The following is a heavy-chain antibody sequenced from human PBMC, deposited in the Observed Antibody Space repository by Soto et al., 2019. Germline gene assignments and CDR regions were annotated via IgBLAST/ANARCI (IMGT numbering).Heavy chain of an antibody. Sequence: PSETLSLTCAVSGGSISSGGYSWNWIRQPPGKGLEWIGYIYHSGSTLYNPSLKSRVTISVDKSKNQFSLKLSSVTAADTAVYYCVRLPWADYGGIFAPWGQGTLVTVSS. CDR3: VRLPWADYGGIFAP. CDR2: IYHSGST. J-gene: IGHJ5*02. CDR1: GGSISSGGYS. V-gene: IGHV4-30-2*01. D-gene: IGHD4-17*01.